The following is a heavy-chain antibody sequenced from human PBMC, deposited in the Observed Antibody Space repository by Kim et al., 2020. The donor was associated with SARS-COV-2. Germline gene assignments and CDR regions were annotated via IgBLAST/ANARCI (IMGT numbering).Heavy chain of an antibody. D-gene: IGHD2-2*01. CDR3: ARDLIVVVPAARPARYGMDV. CDR1: GYTFTSYA. CDR2: INTNTGNP. J-gene: IGHJ6*02. V-gene: IGHV7-4-1*02. Sequence: ASVKVSCKASGYTFTSYAMNWVRQAPGQGLEWMGWINTNTGNPTYAQGFTGRFVFSLDTSVSTAYLQISSLKAEDTAVYYCARDLIVVVPAARPARYGMDVWGQGTTVTVSS.